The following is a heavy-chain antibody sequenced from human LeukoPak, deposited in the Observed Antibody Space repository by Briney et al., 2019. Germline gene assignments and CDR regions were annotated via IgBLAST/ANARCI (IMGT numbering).Heavy chain of an antibody. V-gene: IGHV3-43*01. CDR1: GFTFDEYS. CDR2: IEWNGGRT. Sequence: AGGSLRLSCAASGFTFDEYSMQWVRQAPGKGLEWVSVIEWNGGRTYYADSVKGRFTISRDNNKKSLYLQMNSLRTDDNAFYYCAKDSESYDFWSGYEYRGQGTLVTVSS. J-gene: IGHJ4*02. CDR3: AKDSESYDFWSGYEY. D-gene: IGHD3-3*01.